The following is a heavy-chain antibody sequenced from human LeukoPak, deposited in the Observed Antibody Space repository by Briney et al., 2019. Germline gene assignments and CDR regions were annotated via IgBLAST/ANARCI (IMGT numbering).Heavy chain of an antibody. V-gene: IGHV3-73*01. CDR3: TRVAGEDSSSY. CDR2: IRSKANSYAT. D-gene: IGHD6-13*01. J-gene: IGHJ4*02. Sequence: GGSLKLSCAASGFTFSGSAMHWVRQASGKGLEWVGRIRSKANSYATAYAASVKGRFTISRDDSKNTAYLQMNSLKTEDTAVYYCTRVAGEDSSSYWSQGTLVTVSS. CDR1: GFTFSGSA.